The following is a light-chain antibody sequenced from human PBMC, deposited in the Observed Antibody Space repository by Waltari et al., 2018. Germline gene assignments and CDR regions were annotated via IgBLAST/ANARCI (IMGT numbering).Light chain of an antibody. CDR2: DIT. J-gene: IGKJ2*01. V-gene: IGKV1-17*01. CDR3: QQGNTYPYP. CDR1: QAITNY. Sequence: DIEMSQAPSTLSTSVGARPSITCRASQAITNYLHWYQQKPGKAPKLLISDITTLARGVPSRFSGSGSGTEFTLTISSLQPDDFATYYCQQGNTYPYPFGQGTYVEIK.